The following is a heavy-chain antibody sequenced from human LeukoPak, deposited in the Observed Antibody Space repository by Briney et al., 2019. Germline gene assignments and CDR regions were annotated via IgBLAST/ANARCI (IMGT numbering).Heavy chain of an antibody. J-gene: IGHJ6*02. Sequence: SVKVSCKASGGTFSSYAISWERQAPGQGLEWMGRIIPILGIANYAQKFQGRVTITADKSTSTAYMELSSLRSEDTAVYYCARDPFYYGSGSNDVWGQGTTVTVSS. CDR1: GGTFSSYA. D-gene: IGHD3-10*01. CDR2: IIPILGIA. V-gene: IGHV1-69*04. CDR3: ARDPFYYGSGSNDV.